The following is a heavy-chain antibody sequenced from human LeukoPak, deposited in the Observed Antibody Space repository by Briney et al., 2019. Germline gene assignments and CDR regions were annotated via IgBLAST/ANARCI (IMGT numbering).Heavy chain of an antibody. V-gene: IGHV3-53*01. J-gene: IGHJ4*02. CDR3: ARGDGYNFWEY. D-gene: IGHD5-24*01. CDR1: GFTVSSNY. CDR2: IYSAGSGGAT. Sequence: GGFLRLSCAASGFTVSSNYMSWVRQAPGKGLEWVSVIYSAGSGGATYYADSVTGRFTISRDSSMSTLYLQMNSLRVEDTAVYYCARGDGYNFWEYWGQGTLVTVSS.